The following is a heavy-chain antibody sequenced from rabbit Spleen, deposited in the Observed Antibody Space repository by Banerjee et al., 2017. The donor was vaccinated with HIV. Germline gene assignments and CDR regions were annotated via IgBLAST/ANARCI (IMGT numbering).Heavy chain of an antibody. CDR1: GFSFSGNYY. CDR2: IWIGSHGI. J-gene: IGHJ4*01. CDR3: GRHRNGFFDL. V-gene: IGHV1S40*01. Sequence: QSLEESGGDLVKPGASLTLTCTASGFSFSGNYYISWVRQPPGKGPEWIASIWIGSHGIWYANWAKGRFTISKTSSTTVTLQMTSLTAADTATYFCGRHRNGFFDLWGPGTLVTVS. D-gene: IGHD6-1*01.